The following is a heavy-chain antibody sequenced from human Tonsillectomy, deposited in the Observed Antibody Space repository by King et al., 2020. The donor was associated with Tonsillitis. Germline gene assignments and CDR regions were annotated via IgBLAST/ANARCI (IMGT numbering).Heavy chain of an antibody. J-gene: IGHJ4*02. D-gene: IGHD3-16*01. V-gene: IGHV3-30*18. CDR3: AKDGGTD. Sequence: VQLVESGGGVVQPGRSLRLSCAASGFTFSSYGMHWVRQAPGKGLEWVAVISYDGSNKYYADSVKGRFTISRDNSKNTLYLQMNSLRAEDTAVDYCAKDGGTDWGQGTLVTVSS. CDR1: GFTFSSYG. CDR2: ISYDGSNK.